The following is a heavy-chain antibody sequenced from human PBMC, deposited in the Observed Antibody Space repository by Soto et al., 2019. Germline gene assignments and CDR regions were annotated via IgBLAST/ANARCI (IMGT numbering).Heavy chain of an antibody. CDR2: IFSNDEK. CDR1: GFSLSNTKMG. CDR3: ARITSNEWFGEFYSWSFDR. J-gene: IGHJ2*01. Sequence: QVTLKESGPVLVKPTETLTLTCTVSGFSLSNTKMGVSWIRQPPGKALEWLAHIFSNDEKSYSSSLKTRLTTSKDTTKSQVVLTVTNMDPVDTATYYFARITSNEWFGEFYSWSFDRWGRGTLVTVSS. V-gene: IGHV2-26*01. D-gene: IGHD3-10*01.